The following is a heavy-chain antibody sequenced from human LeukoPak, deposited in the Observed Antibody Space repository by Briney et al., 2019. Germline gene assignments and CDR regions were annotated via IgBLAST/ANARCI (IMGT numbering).Heavy chain of an antibody. CDR2: IYPSDYDT. CDR1: GYIFNNYW. CDR3: ARLGAIVVVPDAMPDWYCDL. D-gene: IGHD2-2*01. V-gene: IGHV5-51*01. Sequence: GESLQLSCIGSGYIFNNYWIGWMRQLPGTGLEWMGRIYPSDYDTIYSPSFQGQVALSVDKSISTAYLQWSSLKASDTAMYYCARLGAIVVVPDAMPDWYCDLWGRGTLVSVTS. J-gene: IGHJ2*01.